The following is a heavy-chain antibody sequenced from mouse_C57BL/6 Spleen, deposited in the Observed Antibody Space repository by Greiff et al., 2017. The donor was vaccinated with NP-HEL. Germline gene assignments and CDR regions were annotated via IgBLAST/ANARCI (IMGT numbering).Heavy chain of an antibody. Sequence: QVQLKESGAELVKPGASVKISCKASGYAFSSYWMNWVKQRPGKGLEWIGQIYPGDGDTNYNGTFKGKATLTADKSSSTAYLQLSSLTSEDSAVYFCARDYYGSIHYYAMDYWGQGTSVTVSS. CDR3: ARDYYGSIHYYAMDY. CDR1: GYAFSSYW. V-gene: IGHV1-80*01. CDR2: IYPGDGDT. J-gene: IGHJ4*01. D-gene: IGHD1-1*01.